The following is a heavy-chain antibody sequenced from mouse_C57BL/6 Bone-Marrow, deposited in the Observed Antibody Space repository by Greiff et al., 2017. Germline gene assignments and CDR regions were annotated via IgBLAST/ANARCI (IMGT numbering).Heavy chain of an antibody. V-gene: IGHV14-2*01. CDR2: IDPEDGET. CDR3: ARFDYSNYCLYYFDY. J-gene: IGHJ2*01. D-gene: IGHD2-5*01. CDR1: GFNIKDYY. Sequence: VQLQQSGAELVKPGASVKLSCTASGFNIKDYYMHWVKQRTEHGLEWIGRIDPEDGETKYAPKFQGKATITADTSSNTAYLQLSSLTSEDTAVYYGARFDYSNYCLYYFDYWGQGTTLTVSS.